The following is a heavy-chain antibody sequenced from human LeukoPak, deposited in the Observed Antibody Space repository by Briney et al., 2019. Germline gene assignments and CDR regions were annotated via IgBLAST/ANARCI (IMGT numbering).Heavy chain of an antibody. CDR2: IYRGGST. CDR3: AKSGYNRFDY. Sequence: PGGSLRLSCAASGFTVSSNYMSWVRQAPGKGLEWVSLIYRGGSTYYADSVKGRFTISRDNSKNTLYLQLNSLRAEDTAVYYCAKSGYNRFDYWGQGTLVTASS. CDR1: GFTVSSNY. J-gene: IGHJ4*02. V-gene: IGHV3-53*01. D-gene: IGHD5-24*01.